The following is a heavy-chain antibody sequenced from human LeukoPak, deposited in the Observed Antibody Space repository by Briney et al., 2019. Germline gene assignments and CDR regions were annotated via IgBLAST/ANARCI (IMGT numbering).Heavy chain of an antibody. CDR2: INHSGST. CDR1: GGSFSGYY. CDR3: ARDYAFDI. V-gene: IGHV4-34*01. Sequence: SETPSLTCAVYGGSFSGYYWSWIRQPPGKGLEWIGEINHSGSTNYNPSLKSRVTISVDTSKNQFSLKLSSVTAADTAVYYCARDYAFDIWGQGTMVTVSS. J-gene: IGHJ3*02.